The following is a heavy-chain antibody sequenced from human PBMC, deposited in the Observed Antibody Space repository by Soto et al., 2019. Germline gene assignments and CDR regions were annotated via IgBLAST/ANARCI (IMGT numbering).Heavy chain of an antibody. CDR3: ARIWGMVRGPRRFDY. D-gene: IGHD3-10*01. CDR2: IYWDDDK. J-gene: IGHJ4*02. V-gene: IGHV2-5*02. Sequence: QITLKESGPTLVKPTQTLTLTCTFSGFSLSTSGVGVGWIRQPPGKALEWLALIYWDDDKRYSPSLKSRLTITKDTSKNQVVLTMTNMDPVDTATYYCARIWGMVRGPRRFDYWGQGTLVTVSS. CDR1: GFSLSTSGVG.